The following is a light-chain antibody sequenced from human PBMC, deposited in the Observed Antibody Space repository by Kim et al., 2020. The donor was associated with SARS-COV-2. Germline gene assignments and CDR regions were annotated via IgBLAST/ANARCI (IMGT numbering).Light chain of an antibody. CDR3: QQYYSYPVT. CDR1: QGISSY. Sequence: ASTGDRVTITCRASQGISSYLAWYQQKPGKAAKLLIYAASTLQSGVPSRFSGSGSGTDFTLTISCLQSEDFATYYCQQYYSYPVTFGPGTKVDIK. CDR2: AAS. J-gene: IGKJ3*01. V-gene: IGKV1-8*01.